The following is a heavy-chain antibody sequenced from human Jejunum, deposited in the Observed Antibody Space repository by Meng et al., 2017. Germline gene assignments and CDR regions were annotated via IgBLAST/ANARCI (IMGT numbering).Heavy chain of an antibody. Sequence: QLQLQESGRGLVKPSETLSLSCPVSGGSISSRSYYWVWIRQSPGKGLEWIGQIYYNGKSYYNPSLKSRVTMSVDTSRSQFSLNLNTVTAADTAVYYCARASYSYDSWFDPWGQGTLVTVSS. CDR2: IYYNGKS. D-gene: IGHD5-18*01. V-gene: IGHV4-39*01. J-gene: IGHJ5*02. CDR3: ARASYSYDSWFDP. CDR1: GGSISSRSYY.